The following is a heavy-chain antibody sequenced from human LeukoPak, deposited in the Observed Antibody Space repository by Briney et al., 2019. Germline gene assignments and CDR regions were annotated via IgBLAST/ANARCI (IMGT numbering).Heavy chain of an antibody. CDR1: GFTFSSYA. Sequence: GGSLRLSCAASGFTFSSYAMSWVRQAPGKGLEWVSGTSGSGGSTYYAGSVKGRFTISRDNSKKTLYLQMNSLRVEATAVYYCAKNGGRQRYSHLDSWGQGTLVTVSS. V-gene: IGHV3-23*01. CDR2: TSGSGGST. D-gene: IGHD2-15*01. J-gene: IGHJ4*02. CDR3: AKNGGRQRYSHLDS.